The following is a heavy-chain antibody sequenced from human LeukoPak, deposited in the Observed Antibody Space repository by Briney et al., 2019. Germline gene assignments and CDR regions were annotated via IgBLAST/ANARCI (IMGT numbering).Heavy chain of an antibody. CDR1: GFTFSSYA. CDR2: ISGSGGST. D-gene: IGHD2-15*01. CDR3: AKSIRAAEGGYYYYYGMDV. V-gene: IGHV3-23*01. J-gene: IGHJ6*02. Sequence: PGGSLRLSCAASGFTFSSYAMSWVRQAPGKGLEWVSAISGSGGSTYYADSVKGRFTISRDNSKNTLYLQMNSQRAEDTAVYYCAKSIRAAEGGYYYYYGMDVWGQGTTVTVSS.